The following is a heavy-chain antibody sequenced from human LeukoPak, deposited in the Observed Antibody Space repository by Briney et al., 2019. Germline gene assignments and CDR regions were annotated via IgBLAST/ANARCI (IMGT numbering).Heavy chain of an antibody. CDR2: IYYSGST. D-gene: IGHD2-21*01. J-gene: IGHJ3*02. Sequence: PSETLSLTCTVSGGSISSSSYYWGWIRQPPGKGLEWIGSIYYSGSTYYNPSLKSRVTISVDTSKNQFSLKLSSVTAADTAVYYCARMITIGAFDIWGQGTMVTVSS. CDR1: GGSISSSSYY. V-gene: IGHV4-39*07. CDR3: ARMITIGAFDI.